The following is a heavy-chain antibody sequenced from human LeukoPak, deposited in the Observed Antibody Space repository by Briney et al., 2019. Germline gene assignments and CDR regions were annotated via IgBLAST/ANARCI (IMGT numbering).Heavy chain of an antibody. J-gene: IGHJ4*02. Sequence: PGGSLRLSCVASGFTFSTYGMHWVRQAPGKGLEWVAVIWYDGTNEYYADSVKGRFTISRDNSKNTLYLQMNSLRAEDTAVYYCARETSGSNFYDYWGQGTLVTVSS. D-gene: IGHD1-26*01. V-gene: IGHV3-33*08. CDR1: GFTFSTYG. CDR3: ARETSGSNFYDY. CDR2: IWYDGTNE.